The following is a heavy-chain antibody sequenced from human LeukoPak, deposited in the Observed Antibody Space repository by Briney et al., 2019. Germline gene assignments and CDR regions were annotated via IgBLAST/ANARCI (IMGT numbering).Heavy chain of an antibody. CDR1: GFTFSSYG. Sequence: GRSLRLSCAASGFTFSSYGMHWVRQAPGRGLEWVAVISYDGSNKYYVDSVKGRFTISRDNSKNTLYLQMNSLRVEDTAVYYCARATVTRWFDPWGRGTLVTVSS. D-gene: IGHD4-17*01. CDR3: ARATVTRWFDP. J-gene: IGHJ5*02. CDR2: ISYDGSNK. V-gene: IGHV3-30*03.